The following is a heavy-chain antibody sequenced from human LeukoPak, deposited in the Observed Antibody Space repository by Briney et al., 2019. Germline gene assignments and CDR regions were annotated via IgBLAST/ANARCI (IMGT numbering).Heavy chain of an antibody. Sequence: SVKVSCKASGGTFSSYAISWVRQAPGQGLEWMGGIIPIFGTANYAQKFQGRVTITADESTSTAYMELSSLRSEDTAVYYCATLLGNCGGDRYSDYWGQGTLVTGSS. CDR3: ATLLGNCGGDRYSDY. D-gene: IGHD2-21*02. CDR2: IIPIFGTA. J-gene: IGHJ4*02. V-gene: IGHV1-69*01. CDR1: GGTFSSYA.